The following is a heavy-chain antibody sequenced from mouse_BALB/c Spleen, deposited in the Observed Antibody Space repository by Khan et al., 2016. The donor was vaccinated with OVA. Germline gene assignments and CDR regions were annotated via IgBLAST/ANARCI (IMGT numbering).Heavy chain of an antibody. CDR3: ARGNYYGYYFDY. Sequence: EVQLVETGPGLVKPSRSLSLTCTVTGYSITSGYAWNWIRQFPGNKLEWMGYISYSGVTSYTPSLKSRISITRDTSKNQFFLQLNSVTTEDTATYYCARGNYYGYYFDYWGQGTTLTVSS. D-gene: IGHD1-1*01. CDR2: ISYSGVT. CDR1: GYSITSGYA. J-gene: IGHJ2*01. V-gene: IGHV3-2*02.